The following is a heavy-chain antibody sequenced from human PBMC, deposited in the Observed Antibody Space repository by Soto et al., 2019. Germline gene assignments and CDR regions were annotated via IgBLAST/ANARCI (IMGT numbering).Heavy chain of an antibody. V-gene: IGHV3-23*01. CDR1: GFTFNNYA. CDR2: ISSSGGAT. J-gene: IGHJ4*02. CDR3: AKQGVFGVVITYFDY. D-gene: IGHD3-3*01. Sequence: GGSLRLSCAASGFTFNNYAMNWVRQAPWKGLEWVSAISSSGGATFYADSVKGRFTISRDNSKNTLFLQMNSLRAEDTAVYYCAKQGVFGVVITYFDYWGQGTLVTVST.